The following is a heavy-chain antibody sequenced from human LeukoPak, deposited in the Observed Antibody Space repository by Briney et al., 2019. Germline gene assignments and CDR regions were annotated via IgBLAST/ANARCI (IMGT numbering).Heavy chain of an antibody. Sequence: GGSLRLSCAASGFTLSSYEMHWVRQAPGKGLVWVSRINSDGGRTDYADSVKGRFTISRDNAKNTLYLQMNSLRAEDTAIYYCASELTREVALDFWGKGTLVTVSS. J-gene: IGHJ4*02. D-gene: IGHD4-23*01. CDR2: INSDGGRT. CDR3: ASELTREVALDF. V-gene: IGHV3-74*01. CDR1: GFTLSSYE.